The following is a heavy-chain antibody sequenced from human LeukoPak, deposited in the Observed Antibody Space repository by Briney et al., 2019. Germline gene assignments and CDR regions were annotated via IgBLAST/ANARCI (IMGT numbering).Heavy chain of an antibody. CDR2: ISYDGSNK. J-gene: IGHJ6*03. Sequence: GGSLRLSCAASGFTFSSYAMHWVRQAPGKGLEWVAVISYDGSNKYYADSVKGRFTISRDNSKNTLYLQMNSLKTEDTAVYYCTTDPFEEIAARPFLLYYYYYMDVWGKGTTVTVSS. V-gene: IGHV3-30*04. CDR1: GFTFSSYA. D-gene: IGHD6-6*01. CDR3: TTDPFEEIAARPFLLYYYYYMDV.